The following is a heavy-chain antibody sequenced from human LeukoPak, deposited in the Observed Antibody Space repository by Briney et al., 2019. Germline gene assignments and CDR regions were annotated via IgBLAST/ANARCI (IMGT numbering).Heavy chain of an antibody. CDR1: GFTFTTYA. D-gene: IGHD1-14*01. V-gene: IGHV1-18*01. J-gene: IGHJ3*02. CDR2: ISAYNGDT. CDR3: ASYRNGAFDI. Sequence: GASVKVSCKTSGFTFTTYAISWVRQAPRLGLECMGWISAYNGDTNYAQNVQDRVTMTTDTSTSTAYLELRNLRSDDPAVYFCASYRNGAFDIWGQGTTITVSS.